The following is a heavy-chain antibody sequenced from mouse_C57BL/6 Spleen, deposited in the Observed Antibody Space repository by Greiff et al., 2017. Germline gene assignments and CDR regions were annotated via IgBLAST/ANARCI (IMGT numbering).Heavy chain of an antibody. CDR1: GFTFSDYY. Sequence: DVKLVASGGGLVQPGGSLKLSCAASGFTFSDYYMYWVRQTPEKRLEWVAYISNGGGSTYYPDTVKGRFTISRDNAKNTLYLQMSRLKSEDTAMYYCARHYYGSSDEWYFDVWGTGTTVTVSS. J-gene: IGHJ1*03. D-gene: IGHD1-1*01. V-gene: IGHV5-12*01. CDR2: ISNGGGST. CDR3: ARHYYGSSDEWYFDV.